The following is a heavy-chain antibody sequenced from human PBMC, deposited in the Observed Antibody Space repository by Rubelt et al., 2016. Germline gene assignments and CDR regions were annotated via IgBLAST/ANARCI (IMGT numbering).Heavy chain of an antibody. V-gene: IGHV4-39*07. CDR2: IYYSGST. D-gene: IGHD6-6*01. J-gene: IGHJ3*02. CDR3: ARDLGYSSSSDAFDI. CDR1: GGSISSSSYY. Sequence: QLQLQESGPGLVKPSETLSLTCTVSGGSISSSSYYWGWIRQPPGKGLEWIGSIYYSGSTYYNRSLKSRVTISVDTSKNQFSLKLSSVTAADTAVYYCARDLGYSSSSDAFDIWGQGTMVTVSS.